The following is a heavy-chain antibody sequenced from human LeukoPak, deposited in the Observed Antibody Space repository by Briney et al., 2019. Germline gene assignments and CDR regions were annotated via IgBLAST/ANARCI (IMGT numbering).Heavy chain of an antibody. V-gene: IGHV4-34*01. D-gene: IGHD2-2*01. J-gene: IGHJ6*03. CDR1: GGSFSGYY. CDR2: INHSGST. Sequence: SETLSLTCAAYGGSFSGYYWSWIRQPPGKGLEWIGEINHSGSTNYNPSLKSRVTISVDTSKNQFSLKLSSVTAADTAVYYCARGPLVVVPAAIRYYYYYYMDVWGKGTTVTVSS. CDR3: ARGPLVVVPAAIRYYYYYYMDV.